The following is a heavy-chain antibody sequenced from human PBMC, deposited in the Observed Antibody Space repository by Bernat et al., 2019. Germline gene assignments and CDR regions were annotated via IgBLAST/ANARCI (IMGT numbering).Heavy chain of an antibody. J-gene: IGHJ4*02. CDR3: ARHPYCSGGSCWYYFDY. CDR1: GGSISSYY. CDR2: IYYSGST. Sequence: QVQLQESGPGLVKPSETLSLTCTVSGGSISSYYWSWIRQPPGKGLEWIGYIYYSGSTNYNPSLKSRVTISVDTSKNQFSLKLSSVTAADTAVYYCARHPYCSGGSCWYYFDYWGQGTLVTVSS. V-gene: IGHV4-59*08. D-gene: IGHD2-15*01.